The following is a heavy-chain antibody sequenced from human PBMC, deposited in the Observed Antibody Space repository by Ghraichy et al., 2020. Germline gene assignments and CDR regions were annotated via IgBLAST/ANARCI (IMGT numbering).Heavy chain of an antibody. D-gene: IGHD6-19*01. J-gene: IGHJ4*02. CDR2: ISSSSSYI. CDR3: ARDTVAGLDY. Sequence: GGSLRLSCAASGFTFSTYSMNWVRQAPGKGLEWVSSISSSSSYIYYADSLKGRFTISRDNAKNSLYLQMNSLRAEDTAVYYCARDTVAGLDYWGQGTLVTVSS. CDR1: GFTFSTYS. V-gene: IGHV3-21*01.